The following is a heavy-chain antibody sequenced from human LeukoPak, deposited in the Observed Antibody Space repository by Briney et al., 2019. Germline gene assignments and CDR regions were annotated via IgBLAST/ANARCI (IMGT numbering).Heavy chain of an antibody. D-gene: IGHD6-19*01. Sequence: GGSLRLSCVASGFTLNNYAMTWVRQAPGKGLEWVAAIRGSDTSTFYGDSVKGRFTISRDVSKNTLYLQMNSLRAEDTAVYFCARLTSDWSEDYWGPAPWSPSPQ. J-gene: IGHJ4*01. CDR2: IRGSDTST. CDR1: GFTLNNYA. V-gene: IGHV3-23*01. CDR3: ARLTSDWSEDY.